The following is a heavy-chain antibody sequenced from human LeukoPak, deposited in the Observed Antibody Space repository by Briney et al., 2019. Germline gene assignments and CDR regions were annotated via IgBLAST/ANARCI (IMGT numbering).Heavy chain of an antibody. D-gene: IGHD5-18*01. CDR1: GFTFSSYA. J-gene: IGHJ4*02. Sequence: GGSLRLSCAASGFTFSSYAMSWVRQAPGKGLEWVSAISGSGGGTYYADSVKGRFTISRDNSKNTLYLQMNSLRAEDTAVYYCAKLIQLWSNFDYWGQGTLVTVSS. CDR3: AKLIQLWSNFDY. V-gene: IGHV3-23*01. CDR2: ISGSGGGT.